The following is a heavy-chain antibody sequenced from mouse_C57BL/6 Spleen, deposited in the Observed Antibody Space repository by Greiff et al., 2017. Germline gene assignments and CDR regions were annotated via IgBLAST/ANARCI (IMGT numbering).Heavy chain of an antibody. D-gene: IGHD2-3*01. J-gene: IGHJ2*01. V-gene: IGHV1-62-2*01. CDR3: SKHEVGIYDGPLDY. CDR2: FYPGSGSI. CDR1: GYTFTEYT. Sequence: VKLVESGAELVKPGASVKLSCKASGYTFTEYTIHWVKQRSGQGLEWIGWFYPGSGSIKYNEKFKDKATLTADKSSSTVYMELSRLTSEDSAVYFGSKHEVGIYDGPLDYWGQGTTLTVSS.